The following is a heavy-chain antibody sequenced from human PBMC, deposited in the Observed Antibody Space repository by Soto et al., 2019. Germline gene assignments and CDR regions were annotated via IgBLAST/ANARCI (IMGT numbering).Heavy chain of an antibody. CDR1: GGTFSSYT. CDR3: ARFRLLRCSSTSCYDAFDI. Sequence: QVQLVQSGAEVKKPGSSVKVSCKASGGTFSSYTISWVRQAPGQGLEWMGRIIPILGIANYAQKFQGRVTITADKSTSTAYMELSSLRSEDTAVYYCARFRLLRCSSTSCYDAFDIWGQGTMVTVSS. V-gene: IGHV1-69*02. J-gene: IGHJ3*02. D-gene: IGHD2-2*01. CDR2: IIPILGIA.